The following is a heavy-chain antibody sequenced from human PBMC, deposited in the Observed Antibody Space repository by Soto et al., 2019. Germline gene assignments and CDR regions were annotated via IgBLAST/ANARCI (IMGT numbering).Heavy chain of an antibody. D-gene: IGHD6-6*01. J-gene: IGHJ6*02. CDR3: AKESSNSAALFYYFYGMDV. CDR2: ISGSGGDA. Sequence: EVQLLESGGGLVQPGGSLTLSCAASGFTFSSYAMSWVRQAPGKGLEWVSGISGSGGDAYYADSVKGRFTISRDNSKKTLYLQMHSLGDDDTALYYCAKESSNSAALFYYFYGMDVWGQGTAVTVSS. V-gene: IGHV3-23*01. CDR1: GFTFSSYA.